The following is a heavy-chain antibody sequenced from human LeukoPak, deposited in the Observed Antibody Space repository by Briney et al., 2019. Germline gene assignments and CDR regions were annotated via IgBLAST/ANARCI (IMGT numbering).Heavy chain of an antibody. J-gene: IGHJ4*02. CDR3: ARDGGSGSHFDY. D-gene: IGHD3-10*01. Sequence: ASVKVSCKVSGYTFTGYYMHWVRQAPGQGLEWMGWINPNSGGTNYAQKFQGRVTMTRDTSISTAYMELSRLRSDDTAVYYCARDGGSGSHFDYWGQGTLVTVSS. CDR2: INPNSGGT. V-gene: IGHV1-2*02. CDR1: GYTFTGYY.